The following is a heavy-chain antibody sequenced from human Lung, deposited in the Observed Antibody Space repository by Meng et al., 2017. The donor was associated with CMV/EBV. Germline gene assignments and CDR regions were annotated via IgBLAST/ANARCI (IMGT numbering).Heavy chain of an antibody. Sequence: SVKVSXKASGDAFSKYAISWVREAPGQGLEWLGGFIPRENIANYAQKFQGRVTITADSSTNTGYMELRSLTSDDTAVYYCARGRDGYNMNYFHYWGQGTVVTVSS. CDR1: GDAFSKYA. CDR2: FIPRENIA. J-gene: IGHJ4*02. V-gene: IGHV1-69*10. D-gene: IGHD5-24*01. CDR3: ARGRDGYNMNYFHY.